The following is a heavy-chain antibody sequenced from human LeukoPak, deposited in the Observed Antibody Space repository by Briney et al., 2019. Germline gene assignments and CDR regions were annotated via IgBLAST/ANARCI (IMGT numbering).Heavy chain of an antibody. Sequence: ASVKVSCKASGYTFTNYGISWVRQAPGQGLEWMGWISGYNGNTNYAQKFQGRVTMTRDTSISTAYMELSRLRSDDTAVYYCARVGQLVHWHYYYMDVWGKGTTVTVSS. CDR2: ISGYNGNT. CDR3: ARVGQLVHWHYYYMDV. V-gene: IGHV1-18*01. CDR1: GYTFTNYG. J-gene: IGHJ6*03. D-gene: IGHD6-6*01.